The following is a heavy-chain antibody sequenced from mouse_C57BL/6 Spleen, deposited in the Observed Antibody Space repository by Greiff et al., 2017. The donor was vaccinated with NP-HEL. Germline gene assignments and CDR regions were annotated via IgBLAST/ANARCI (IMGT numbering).Heavy chain of an antibody. J-gene: IGHJ3*01. Sequence: QVQLQQPGAELVMPGASVKLSCKASGYTFTSYWMHWVKQRPGPGLEWIGEIDPSDSYTNYNQKFKGKSTLTVDKSSSTAYMQLSSLTSEDSAVYYCARKDDGYYVWFAYWGQGTLVTVSA. CDR1: GYTFTSYW. CDR2: IDPSDSYT. V-gene: IGHV1-69*01. D-gene: IGHD2-3*01. CDR3: ARKDDGYYVWFAY.